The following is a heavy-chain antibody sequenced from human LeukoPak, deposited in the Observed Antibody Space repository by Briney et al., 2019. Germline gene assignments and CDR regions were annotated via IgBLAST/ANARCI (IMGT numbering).Heavy chain of an antibody. Sequence: SETLSLTCTVPGGSISSSSYYWGWIRQPPGKGLEWIGSIYYSGSTYYNPSLKGRVTISVDTSKNQFSLKLSSVTAADTAVYYCARDADSSGYYQQLYYFDYWGQGTLVTVSS. J-gene: IGHJ4*02. CDR2: IYYSGST. D-gene: IGHD3-22*01. CDR1: GGSISSSSYY. V-gene: IGHV4-39*07. CDR3: ARDADSSGYYQQLYYFDY.